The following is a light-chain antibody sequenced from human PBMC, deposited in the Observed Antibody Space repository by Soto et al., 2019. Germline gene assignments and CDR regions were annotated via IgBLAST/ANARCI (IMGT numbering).Light chain of an antibody. CDR1: QSVNSN. CDR3: HQYGSIPWT. CDR2: ATS. Sequence: EIVLTQSPATLSLSPGERATLSCGASQSVNSNLAWYQQKPGQAPRLLIYATSNRATGIPARFSGSGSGTDFTLTISSLEPEDFAIYYCHQYGSIPWTFGQGTKVDIK. J-gene: IGKJ1*01. V-gene: IGKV3-11*01.